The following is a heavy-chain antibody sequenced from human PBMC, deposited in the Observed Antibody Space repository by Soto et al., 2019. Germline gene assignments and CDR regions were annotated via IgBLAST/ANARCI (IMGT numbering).Heavy chain of an antibody. CDR2: IYPGDSDT. D-gene: IGHD6-13*01. CDR1: GYSFTSYW. CDR3: ARKKSEAADKYYYGRDV. J-gene: IGHJ6*04. Sequence: GESLKISCKGSGYSFTSYWIGWVRQMPGKGLEWMGIIYPGDSDTRYSPSFQGQVTISADKSISTAYLQWSSLKASDTAMYYCARKKSEAADKYYYGRDVWGKGTTVTVPS. V-gene: IGHV5-51*01.